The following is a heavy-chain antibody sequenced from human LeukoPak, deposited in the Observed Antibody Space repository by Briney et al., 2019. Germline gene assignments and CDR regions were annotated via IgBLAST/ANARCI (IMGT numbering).Heavy chain of an antibody. CDR2: IRYDGSNK. CDR3: ARGPLLWFGTSPHYFDY. Sequence: GGSLRLSCAASGFTVSSYGMHWVRQAPGKGLEWEAFIRYDGSNKYYADSVKGRFTIPRDNSKNTLYLHVDSLRAEDTAVYYCARGPLLWFGTSPHYFDYWGQGTLVTVSS. V-gene: IGHV3-30*02. J-gene: IGHJ4*02. D-gene: IGHD3-10*01. CDR1: GFTVSSYG.